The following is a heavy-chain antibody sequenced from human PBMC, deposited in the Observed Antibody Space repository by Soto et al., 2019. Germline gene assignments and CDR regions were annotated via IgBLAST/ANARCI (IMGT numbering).Heavy chain of an antibody. J-gene: IGHJ6*02. D-gene: IGHD2-21*02. Sequence: LEILSLTCTVSGGSVSSGSYYWSWIRQPPGKGLEWIGYIYYSGSTNYNPSLKSRVTISVDTSKNQFSLKLSSVTAADTAVYYCSSGPGLAYCGGDCSYGMDVWGQGTTVTVSS. CDR1: GGSVSSGSYY. CDR3: SSGPGLAYCGGDCSYGMDV. V-gene: IGHV4-61*01. CDR2: IYYSGST.